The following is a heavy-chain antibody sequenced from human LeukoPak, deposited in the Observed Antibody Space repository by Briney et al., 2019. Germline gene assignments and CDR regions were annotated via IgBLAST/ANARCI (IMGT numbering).Heavy chain of an antibody. J-gene: IGHJ4*02. V-gene: IGHV3-30*18. D-gene: IGHD3-3*01. CDR3: AKVQGSGYRLPYFDY. Sequence: PGGSLRLSCAASGFTFSSYGMHWVRQAPGKGLEWVAVISYDGSNKYYADSVKGRFTISRDNSKNTLYLQMNSLRAEDTAVYYCAKVQGSGYRLPYFDYWGQGTLVTVSS. CDR1: GFTFSSYG. CDR2: ISYDGSNK.